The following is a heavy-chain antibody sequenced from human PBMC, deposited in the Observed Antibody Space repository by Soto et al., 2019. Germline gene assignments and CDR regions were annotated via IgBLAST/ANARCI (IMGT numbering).Heavy chain of an antibody. J-gene: IGHJ4*02. CDR3: ARGPVVTPFVDY. CDR1: VGSVTTGNYY. CDR2: IYYSGST. V-gene: IGHV4-61*01. Sequence: SETLSVPCTISVGSVTTGNYYWSWIRQPPGKGLEWIGHIYYSGSTNYNPSLKSRVTISVDASKNQFSLKLSSVTAADTAIYYCARGPVVTPFVDYWGQGTMVTVSS. D-gene: IGHD2-21*02.